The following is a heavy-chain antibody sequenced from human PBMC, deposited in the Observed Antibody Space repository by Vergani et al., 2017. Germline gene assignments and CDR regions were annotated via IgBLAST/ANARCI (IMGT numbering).Heavy chain of an antibody. V-gene: IGHV3-30*18. CDR3: AKDLGGCNSISCSYYMDV. CDR2: IGYDGRIK. CDR1: GFRFSSYS. Sequence: QVQLVESGGGVVQPGRSLRLSCAASGFRFSSYSMNWVRQAPGKGLEWVAVIGYDGRIKYNVDSVKGRFTISRDTSKKTLSLQMRSLRADDTAVYYCAKDLGGCNSISCSYYMDVWGKGTTVTV. D-gene: IGHD2/OR15-2a*01. J-gene: IGHJ6*03.